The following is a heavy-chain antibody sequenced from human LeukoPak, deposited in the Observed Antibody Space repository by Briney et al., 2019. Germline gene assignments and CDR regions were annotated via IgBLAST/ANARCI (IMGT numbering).Heavy chain of an antibody. CDR3: AKGGVGYSGSYYVGY. CDR1: GFTFSSYA. D-gene: IGHD1-26*01. V-gene: IGHV3-23*01. CDR2: ISGSGSST. Sequence: PGGSLRLSCAASGFTFSSYAMSWVRQAPGKGLEWVSAISGSGSSTYYADSVKGRFTISRDNSKNTLYLQMNSLRAEDTAVYYCAKGGVGYSGSYYVGYWGQGTLVTVAS. J-gene: IGHJ4*02.